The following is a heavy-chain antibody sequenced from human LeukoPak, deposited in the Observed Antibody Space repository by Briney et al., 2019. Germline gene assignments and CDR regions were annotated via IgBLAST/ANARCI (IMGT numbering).Heavy chain of an antibody. CDR1: GFTFSSYT. D-gene: IGHD3-10*01. V-gene: IGHV3-21*01. J-gene: IGHJ4*02. Sequence: GGSLRLSCAASGFTFSSYTMNCVRQAPGKGLECVSSISSSSYIYYADSVKGRFTISRDNAKSSLYLQMNSLRAEDTAVYYCATERRGVFESWGQGSLVTVSS. CDR2: ISSSSYI. CDR3: ATERRGVFES.